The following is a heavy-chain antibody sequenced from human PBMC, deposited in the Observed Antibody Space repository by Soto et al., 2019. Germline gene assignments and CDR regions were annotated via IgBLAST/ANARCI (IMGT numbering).Heavy chain of an antibody. CDR3: ARGGDLYCSGGSCYSWFDP. D-gene: IGHD2-15*01. V-gene: IGHV1-2*04. J-gene: IGHJ5*02. Sequence: QVQLVQSGAEVKKPGASLKVSCKASGYTFTGYYMHWVRQAPGQGLEWMGWINPNSGGTNYAQKFQGWVTMTRDTSISTAYMELSRLRSDDTAMYYCARGGDLYCSGGSCYSWFDPWGQGTLVTVSS. CDR1: GYTFTGYY. CDR2: INPNSGGT.